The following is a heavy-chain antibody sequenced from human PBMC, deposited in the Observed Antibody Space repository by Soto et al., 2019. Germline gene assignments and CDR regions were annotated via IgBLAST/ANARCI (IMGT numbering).Heavy chain of an antibody. D-gene: IGHD3-22*01. V-gene: IGHV3-30-3*01. CDR1: GFTFRNHA. CDR3: ARVPKSYYYDSRGYYLATAY. CDR2: IAYDGSNA. Sequence: GGSLRLSCAASGFTFRNHAMHWVRQAPGKGLECLAVIAYDGSNAFYRDSVKGRFTISRDNSKNTLYLQMNSLRAEDTAVYYCARVPKSYYYDSRGYYLATAYWGQGTLVTVSS. J-gene: IGHJ4*02.